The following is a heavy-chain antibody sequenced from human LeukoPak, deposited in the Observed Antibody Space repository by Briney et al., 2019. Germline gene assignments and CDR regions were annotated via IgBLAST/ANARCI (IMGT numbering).Heavy chain of an antibody. CDR2: IYTSGST. Sequence: SQTLSLTCSVSGGSISSGTYYWSWIRQPAGRGLEWIGRIYTSGSTNYNPSLKSRVTISLETSKNQFSLKLSSLTAADTAVYYCASFSRLLGFDYWGQGTLVTVSS. V-gene: IGHV4-61*02. CDR3: ASFSRLLGFDY. J-gene: IGHJ4*02. CDR1: GGSISSGTYY. D-gene: IGHD5-18*01.